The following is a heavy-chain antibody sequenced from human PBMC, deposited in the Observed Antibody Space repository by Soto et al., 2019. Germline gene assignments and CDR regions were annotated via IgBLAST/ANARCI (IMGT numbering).Heavy chain of an antibody. CDR1: GFTFSNAW. D-gene: IGHD6-6*01. J-gene: IGHJ6*03. CDR2: IKSKTDGGTT. Sequence: GGSLRLSCAASGFTFSNAWMSWVRQAPGKGLEWVGRIKSKTDGGTTDYAAPVKGRFTISRDDSKNTLYLQMNSLKTEDTAVYYCTTARYSSSPSRPLNYYYYYYMDVWGKGTTVTVSS. CDR3: TTARYSSSPSRPLNYYYYYYMDV. V-gene: IGHV3-15*01.